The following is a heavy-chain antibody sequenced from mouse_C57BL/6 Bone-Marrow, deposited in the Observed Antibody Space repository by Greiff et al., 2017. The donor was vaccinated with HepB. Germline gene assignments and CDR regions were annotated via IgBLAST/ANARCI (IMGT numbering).Heavy chain of an antibody. Sequence: VQLQQSGAELVRPGASVKLSCTASGFNIKDYYMHWVKQRPEQGLAWIGRIDPEEGATEYAPKFQGKATMTADTSANTAYLQLRSLTSEDTAVYYCTTDYYGSSYRYYALDYWGQGTSVTVSS. CDR1: GFNIKDYY. CDR2: IDPEEGAT. D-gene: IGHD1-1*01. V-gene: IGHV14-1*01. J-gene: IGHJ4*01. CDR3: TTDYYGSSYRYYALDY.